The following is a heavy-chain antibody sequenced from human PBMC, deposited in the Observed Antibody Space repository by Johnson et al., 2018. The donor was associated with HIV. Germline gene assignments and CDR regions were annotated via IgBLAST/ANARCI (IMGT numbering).Heavy chain of an antibody. CDR1: GFVFSSFA. V-gene: IGHV3-30-3*01. Sequence: QVQLVESGGGVVQPGRSLRVSCAASGFVFSSFAIHWVRQAPGKGLEWVAVILYGGSTYYADSVKGRFTISRDNSKNSLYLQMNRLRAEDTALYYCAKGGASYYDSPGDAFDIWGQGTMVTVSS. D-gene: IGHD3-22*01. CDR3: AKGGASYYDSPGDAFDI. J-gene: IGHJ3*02. CDR2: ILYGGST.